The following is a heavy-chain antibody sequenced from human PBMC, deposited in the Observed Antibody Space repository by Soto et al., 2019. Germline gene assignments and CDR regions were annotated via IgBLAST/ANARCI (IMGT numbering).Heavy chain of an antibody. D-gene: IGHD5-18*01. Sequence: SETLSLTCTVSGGSISSGGYYWSWIRQHPGKGLEWIGYIYYSGSTYYNPSLKSRVTISVDTSKNQFSLKLSSVTAADTAVYYCARDHGSGAAMVSRSNYFDYWGQGTLVTVSS. CDR1: GGSISSGGYY. V-gene: IGHV4-31*03. J-gene: IGHJ4*02. CDR2: IYYSGST. CDR3: ARDHGSGAAMVSRSNYFDY.